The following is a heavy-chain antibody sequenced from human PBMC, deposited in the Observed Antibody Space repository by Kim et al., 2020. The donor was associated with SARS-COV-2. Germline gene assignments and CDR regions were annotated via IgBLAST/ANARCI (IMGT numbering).Heavy chain of an antibody. Sequence: SETLSLTCTVSGGSISSGDYYWSWIRQPPGKGLEWIGYIYYSGSTYYNPSLKSRVTISVDTSKNPFSQKLSSVTAGYTAVYYCGRGEGITIFGVVIIGAFYIWGQGKMVTVSS. V-gene: IGHV4-30-4*01. CDR3: GRGEGITIFGVVIIGAFYI. CDR2: IYYSGST. CDR1: GGSISSGDYY. D-gene: IGHD3-3*01. J-gene: IGHJ3*02.